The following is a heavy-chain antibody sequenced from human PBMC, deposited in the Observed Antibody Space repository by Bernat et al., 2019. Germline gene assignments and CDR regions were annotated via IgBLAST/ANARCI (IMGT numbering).Heavy chain of an antibody. CDR1: GFTFSSYA. CDR2: ISYDGSNK. CDR3: AREGGEVEDIWSSEFYYYYGMDV. V-gene: IGHV3-30-3*01. Sequence: VQLLESGGGVVQPGRSLRLSCAASGFTFSSYAMHWVRQAPGKGLEWVAVISYDGSNKYYADSVKGRFTISRDNSKNTLYLQMNSLRAEDTAVYYCAREGGEVEDIWSSEFYYYYGMDVWGQGTTVTVSS. D-gene: IGHD2-15*01. J-gene: IGHJ6*02.